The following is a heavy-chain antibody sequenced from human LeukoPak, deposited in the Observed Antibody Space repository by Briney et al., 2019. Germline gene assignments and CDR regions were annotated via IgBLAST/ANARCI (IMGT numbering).Heavy chain of an antibody. D-gene: IGHD6-13*01. Sequence: SVKVSCKASGGTFSSYAISWVRQAPGQGLEWMGGIIPIFGTTNYAQNFQGRVTITADESTSTAYMELSSLRSEDTAVYYCARGLEYSNSWAEAFDIWGQGTMVTVSS. CDR3: ARGLEYSNSWAEAFDI. V-gene: IGHV1-69*13. J-gene: IGHJ3*02. CDR1: GGTFSSYA. CDR2: IIPIFGTT.